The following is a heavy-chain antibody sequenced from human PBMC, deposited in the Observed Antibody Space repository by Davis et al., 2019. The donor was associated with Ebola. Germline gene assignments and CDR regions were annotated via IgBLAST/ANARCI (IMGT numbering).Heavy chain of an antibody. CDR2: VFHTGAT. Sequence: MPSETLSLTCAVSGGSVSSSDWWTWVRQPPGKGLEWIGEVFHTGATNYNPSLKSRVTISVDKSKNQFSLSLTSVTAADTAVYYCARERVLIHGMDVWGQGTTVTVSS. CDR1: GGSVSSSDW. V-gene: IGHV4-4*02. J-gene: IGHJ6*02. CDR3: ARERVLIHGMDV.